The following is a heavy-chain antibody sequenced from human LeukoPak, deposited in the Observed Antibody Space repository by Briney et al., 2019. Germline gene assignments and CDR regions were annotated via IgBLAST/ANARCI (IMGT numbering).Heavy chain of an antibody. J-gene: IGHJ4*02. CDR3: ARGRSGYWVSLFEY. Sequence: SQTLSLTCAISGDSVSSNSAAWNWIRQSPSRGLEWLGRTYYRSRWYDDYAVSVKSRMTNNPDTSKNQFSLHLNSVTPEDTAVYYCARGRSGYWVSLFEYWGQGILVTVSS. CDR2: TYYRSRWYD. D-gene: IGHD6-25*01. CDR1: GDSVSSNSAA. V-gene: IGHV6-1*01.